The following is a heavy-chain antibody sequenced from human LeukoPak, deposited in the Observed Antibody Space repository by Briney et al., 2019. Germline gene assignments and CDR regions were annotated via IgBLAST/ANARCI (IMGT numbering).Heavy chain of an antibody. CDR3: ATRTGASPYYFDY. D-gene: IGHD1-1*01. Sequence: GGSLRLSCAASGFTFSSYGMSWVRQAPGKGLEWVSAISGSGGSTYYADSVKGRFTISRDNSKNTLYLQMNSLRAEDTAVYYCATRTGASPYYFDYWGQGILVTVSS. CDR2: ISGSGGST. CDR1: GFTFSSYG. V-gene: IGHV3-23*01. J-gene: IGHJ4*02.